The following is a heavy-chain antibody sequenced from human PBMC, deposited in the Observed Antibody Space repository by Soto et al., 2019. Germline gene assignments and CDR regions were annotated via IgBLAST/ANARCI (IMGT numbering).Heavy chain of an antibody. V-gene: IGHV1-8*01. CDR3: TRGGAIVVVTAQFDL. CDR1: GYTFTSYD. D-gene: IGHD2-21*02. J-gene: IGHJ5*02. Sequence: ASVKVSCKASGYTFTSYDINWVRQATGQGLEWMGWMNPNSGNTAYAQKFQGRVTMTRDTSTSTASMELSSLRYEDTAVYYCTRGGAIVVVTAQFDLWGQGTLVTVSS. CDR2: MNPNSGNT.